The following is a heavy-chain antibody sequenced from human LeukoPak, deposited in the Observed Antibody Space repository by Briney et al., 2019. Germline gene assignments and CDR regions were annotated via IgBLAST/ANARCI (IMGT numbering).Heavy chain of an antibody. Sequence: GGSLRLSCAASGFTFSSYAMSWVRQAPGKGLEWVSAISGSGGSTYYADSVKGRFTISRDNSKNTLYLQMNSLRAEDTAVYYCAKGDYIVVVTAMVFDYWDQGTLVTVSS. D-gene: IGHD2-21*02. V-gene: IGHV3-23*01. CDR3: AKGDYIVVVTAMVFDY. J-gene: IGHJ4*02. CDR2: ISGSGGST. CDR1: GFTFSSYA.